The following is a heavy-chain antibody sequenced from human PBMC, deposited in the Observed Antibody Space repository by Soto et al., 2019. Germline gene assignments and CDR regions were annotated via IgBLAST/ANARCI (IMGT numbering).Heavy chain of an antibody. CDR2: INPNSGGT. J-gene: IGHJ6*02. CDR3: ARDQDYYGSGSYYKDYYYGMDV. Sequence: ASVKVSFKASGYTFTGYYMHWVRQAPGQGLEWMGWINPNSGGTNYAQKFQGWVTMTRDTSISTAYMELSRLRSDDTAVHYCARDQDYYGSGSYYKDYYYGMDVWGQGTTVTVSS. V-gene: IGHV1-2*04. D-gene: IGHD3-10*01. CDR1: GYTFTGYY.